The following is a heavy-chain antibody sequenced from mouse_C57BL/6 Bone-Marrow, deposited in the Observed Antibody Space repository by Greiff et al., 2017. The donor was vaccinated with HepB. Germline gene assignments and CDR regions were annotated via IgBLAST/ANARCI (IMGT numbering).Heavy chain of an antibody. CDR3: ATDYGYFDY. CDR1: GFTFSSYA. V-gene: IGHV5-4*01. D-gene: IGHD2-4*01. Sequence: DVHLVESGGGLVKPGGSLKLSCAASGFTFSSYAMSWVRQTPEKRLEWVATISDGGSYTYYPDNVKGRFTISRDNAKNNLYLQMSHLKSEDTAMYYCATDYGYFDYWGQGTTLTVSS. CDR2: ISDGGSYT. J-gene: IGHJ2*01.